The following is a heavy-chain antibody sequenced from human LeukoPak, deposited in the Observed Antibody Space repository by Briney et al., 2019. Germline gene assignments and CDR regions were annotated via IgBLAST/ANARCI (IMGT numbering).Heavy chain of an antibody. J-gene: IGHJ2*01. D-gene: IGHD6-13*01. Sequence: GRSLRLSCAASGFTFDDYAMHWVRQAPGKGLEWVSGISWNSGSIGCADSVKGRFTISRDNAKNSLYLQMNSLRAEDTALYYCAKGAAGTSALVYWYFDLWGRGTLVTVSS. CDR1: GFTFDDYA. CDR3: AKGAAGTSALVYWYFDL. V-gene: IGHV3-9*01. CDR2: ISWNSGSI.